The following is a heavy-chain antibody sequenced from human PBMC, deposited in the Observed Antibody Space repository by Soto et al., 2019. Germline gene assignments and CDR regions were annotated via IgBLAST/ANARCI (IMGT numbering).Heavy chain of an antibody. Sequence: QVQLVQSGAEVKKPGSSVKVSCKASGGTFSSYTISWVRQAPGQGLEWMGRIIPILGIANYAQKFQGRVTITADKSTSTAYMELSSLRSEDTAVYYCASRIAAAAHGVDYWGQGTLVTVSS. J-gene: IGHJ4*02. CDR1: GGTFSSYT. V-gene: IGHV1-69*02. D-gene: IGHD6-13*01. CDR2: IIPILGIA. CDR3: ASRIAAAAHGVDY.